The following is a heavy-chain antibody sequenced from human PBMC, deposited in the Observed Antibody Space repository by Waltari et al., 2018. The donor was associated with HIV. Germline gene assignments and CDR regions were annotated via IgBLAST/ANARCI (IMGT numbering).Heavy chain of an antibody. D-gene: IGHD3-10*01. J-gene: IGHJ1*01. CDR3: VRMGSGIYFPTRIDF. CDR1: GASLSGSGFY. CDR2: IHFSGDH. Sequence: QVHLQESGPGLLKPAETLSLNCRGSGASLSGSGFYWGWIRQPAGKTLEWLGGIHFSGDHFYNPTLKSLVNSSVDTSANQVYLTVVSVTAADTAHYFCVRMGSGIYFPTRIDFWGQGTLVIVSS. V-gene: IGHV4-39*01.